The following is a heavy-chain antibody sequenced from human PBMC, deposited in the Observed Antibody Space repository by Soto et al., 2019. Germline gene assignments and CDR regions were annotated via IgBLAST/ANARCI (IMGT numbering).Heavy chain of an antibody. J-gene: IGHJ3*02. D-gene: IGHD2-15*01. V-gene: IGHV1-69*02. Sequence: QVQLVQSGAEVKKPGSSVKVSCKASGGTFISYTISWVRQAPGQGLEWMGRIIPILGIANYAQKFQGRVTITADKSTSTAYMELRSLRYEDTAVYYCARPAQSSKDAFDIWGQGTMVTVSS. CDR2: IIPILGIA. CDR3: ARPAQSSKDAFDI. CDR1: GGTFISYT.